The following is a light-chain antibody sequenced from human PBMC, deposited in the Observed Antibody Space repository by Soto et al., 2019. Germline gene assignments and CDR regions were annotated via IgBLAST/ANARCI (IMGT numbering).Light chain of an antibody. CDR2: KAS. CDR3: QHYNSYSEA. V-gene: IGKV1-5*03. J-gene: IGKJ1*01. CDR1: QTISSW. Sequence: IQLTQSPSTLSASVGDRVTITCRASQTISSWLAWYQQKPGKAPKLLIYKASTLKSGVPSRFSGSGSGTEFTLTISSLQPDDFATYYCQHYNSYSEAFGQGTK.